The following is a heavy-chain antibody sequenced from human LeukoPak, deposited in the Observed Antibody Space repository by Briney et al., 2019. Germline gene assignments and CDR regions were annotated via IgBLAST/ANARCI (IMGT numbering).Heavy chain of an antibody. D-gene: IGHD1/OR15-1a*01. Sequence: GGSLRLSCAASGFTFSSYAMSWVRQAPGKGLVWVTVISGSGVSTYYVDSVKGRFTISRDNSKNTLYLQLNSLGAEDTAGYYYAKEILEHDAFDIWGQGTMVTVSS. J-gene: IGHJ3*02. CDR3: AKEILEHDAFDI. CDR2: ISGSGVST. V-gene: IGHV3-23*01. CDR1: GFTFSSYA.